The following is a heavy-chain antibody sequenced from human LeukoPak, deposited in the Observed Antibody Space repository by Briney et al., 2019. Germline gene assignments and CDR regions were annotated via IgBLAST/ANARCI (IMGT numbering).Heavy chain of an antibody. D-gene: IGHD4-17*01. V-gene: IGHV3-30*18. Sequence: PGGSLRLSCAASGFTFSSYGMHWVRQAPGKGLEWVAVISYDGSNKYYADSVKGRFTISRDNSKDTLYLQMNSLRAEDTAVYYCAKDPNLYGDYYFDYWGQGTLVTVSS. CDR3: AKDPNLYGDYYFDY. J-gene: IGHJ4*02. CDR1: GFTFSSYG. CDR2: ISYDGSNK.